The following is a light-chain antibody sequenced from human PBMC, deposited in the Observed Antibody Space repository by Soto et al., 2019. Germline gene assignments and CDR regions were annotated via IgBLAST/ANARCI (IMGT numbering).Light chain of an antibody. J-gene: IGKJ1*01. Sequence: DIQITQSPSTLSASVGDRVSITCRASQSVDRYLAWYQQKPGKAPHLLIYDASSLESGVPSRFSGSGSGTEFTLKISSLQPDDFTTFYCQQYKDYTWTFGQVTKVEV. CDR3: QQYKDYTWT. CDR2: DAS. CDR1: QSVDRY. V-gene: IGKV1-5*01.